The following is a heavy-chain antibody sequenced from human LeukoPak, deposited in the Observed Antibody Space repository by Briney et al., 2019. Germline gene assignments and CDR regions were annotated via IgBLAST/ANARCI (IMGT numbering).Heavy chain of an antibody. CDR2: IKQDGSEK. D-gene: IGHD3-10*01. Sequence: GSLRLSCAASGFTLSDYWMHWVRQAPGKGLEWVANIKQDGSEKYYVDSVKGRFTISRDNAKNSLYLQMNSLRAEDPAVYYCARGAGSGSYSKSWGQGTLVTVSS. J-gene: IGHJ5*02. V-gene: IGHV3-7*04. CDR1: GFTLSDYW. CDR3: ARGAGSGSYSKS.